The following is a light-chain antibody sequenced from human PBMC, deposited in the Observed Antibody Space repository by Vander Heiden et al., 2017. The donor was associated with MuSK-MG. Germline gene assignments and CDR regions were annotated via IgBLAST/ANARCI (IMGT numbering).Light chain of an antibody. J-gene: IGLJ2*01. Sequence: SSELTQDPAVSVALGQTVRITCQGDSLRSYYASWYQKKPGQAPVLVIYGKNNRPSGIPDRFSGSSSGNTASLTITGAQAEEEADYYCNSRDSSGNHLGVFGGGTKLTVL. CDR3: NSRDSSGNHLGV. V-gene: IGLV3-19*01. CDR1: SLRSYY. CDR2: GKN.